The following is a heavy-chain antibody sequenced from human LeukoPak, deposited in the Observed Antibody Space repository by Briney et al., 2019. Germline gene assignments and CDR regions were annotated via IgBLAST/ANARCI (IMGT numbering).Heavy chain of an antibody. V-gene: IGHV4-59*01. J-gene: IGHJ4*02. CDR3: ARGDIAVAGGHFDY. CDR2: IYYSGST. CDR1: GGSISSYY. Sequence: PSGTLSLTCAVSGGSISSYYWSWIRQPPGKGLEWIGYIYYSGSTNYNPSLKSRVTISVDTSKNQFSLKLSSVTAADTAVYYCARGDIAVAGGHFDYWGQGTLVTVSS. D-gene: IGHD6-19*01.